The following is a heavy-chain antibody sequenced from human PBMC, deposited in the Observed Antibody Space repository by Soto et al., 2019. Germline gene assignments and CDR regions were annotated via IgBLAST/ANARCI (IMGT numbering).Heavy chain of an antibody. D-gene: IGHD4-17*01. Sequence: GGSLRLSCAASGLTFSDRYMDWVRQAPGKGLEWVGRIRKKTNSYTTEYAESVKGRFIISRDDSTNSLYLQMSSLKTEDTAVYYCTTVTTVDYYFDYWGQGTLVTVSS. CDR1: GLTFSDRY. CDR3: TTVTTVDYYFDY. CDR2: IRKKTNSYTT. V-gene: IGHV3-72*01. J-gene: IGHJ4*02.